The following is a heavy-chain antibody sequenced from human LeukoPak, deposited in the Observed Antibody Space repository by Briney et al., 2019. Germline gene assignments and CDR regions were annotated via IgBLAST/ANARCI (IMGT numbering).Heavy chain of an antibody. Sequence: SETLSLTCAVSGYSISSGFYWGWIRQPPGKGLEWIGSIYHSGSTYYNPSLKSRVTISVDTSKNQFSLKLSSVTAADTAVYYCARCERAAQPPFDYWGQGTLVTVSS. CDR3: ARCERAAQPPFDY. CDR1: GYSISSGFY. V-gene: IGHV4-38-2*01. J-gene: IGHJ4*02. CDR2: IYHSGST. D-gene: IGHD6-13*01.